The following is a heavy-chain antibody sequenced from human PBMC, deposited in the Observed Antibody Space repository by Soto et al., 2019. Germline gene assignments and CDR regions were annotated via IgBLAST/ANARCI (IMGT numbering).Heavy chain of an antibody. J-gene: IGHJ6*02. CDR1: VCTFSNYA. CDR2: IIPIFGTA. D-gene: IGHD6-13*01. V-gene: IGHV1-69*13. Sequence: AVNVSCKASVCTFSNYAIRGVRQAPARRLEWVGGIIPIFGTANYAQKFQGRVTITADESTSTAYMELSSLRSEDTAVYYCARDKEYSSSWRDYYYGMDVWGQGTTVTVSS. CDR3: ARDKEYSSSWRDYYYGMDV.